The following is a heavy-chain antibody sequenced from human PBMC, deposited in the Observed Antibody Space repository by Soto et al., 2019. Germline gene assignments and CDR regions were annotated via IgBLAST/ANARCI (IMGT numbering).Heavy chain of an antibody. CDR1: GDTFNDRT. J-gene: IGHJ6*03. CDR2: VIPLLAAS. D-gene: IGHD1-26*01. CDR3: ASGKTQMTQDRMGFYYYMDV. Sequence: QVQLVQSGAEVKKPGSSEKISCTASGDTFNDRTFTWDRRAPGQGLEWMGRVIPLLAASNYAEKFQDIATITADKSTNTAYMELSGLKSEDSAIYYCASGKTQMTQDRMGFYYYMDVWGKGTTVT. V-gene: IGHV1-69*08.